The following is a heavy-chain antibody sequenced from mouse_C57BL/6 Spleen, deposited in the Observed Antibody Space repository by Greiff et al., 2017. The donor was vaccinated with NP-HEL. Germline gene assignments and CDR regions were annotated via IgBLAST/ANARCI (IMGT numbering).Heavy chain of an antibody. Sequence: QVQLQQPGAELVKPGASVKLSCKASGYTFTSYWMQWVKQRPGQGLEWIGEIDPSDSYTNYNQKFKGKATLTVYTSSSTAYMQLSILTSEDSAVYYCARLITRYFDVWGTGTTVTVSS. CDR2: IDPSDSYT. CDR3: ARLITRYFDV. J-gene: IGHJ1*03. D-gene: IGHD2-4*01. V-gene: IGHV1-50*01. CDR1: GYTFTSYW.